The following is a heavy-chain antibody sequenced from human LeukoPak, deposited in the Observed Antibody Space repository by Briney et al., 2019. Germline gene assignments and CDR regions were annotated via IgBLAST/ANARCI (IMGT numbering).Heavy chain of an antibody. CDR1: GGSISSGSYY. J-gene: IGHJ4*02. Sequence: PSQTLSLTCTVSGGSISSGSYYWSWIRQPAGRGLEWIGRIYTSGSTNYNPSLKRRVTISVDTSKNQLSLKLSYVTAADTAVYYCARDLGYDYVWGTPPTVIWGQGTLVTVSS. V-gene: IGHV4-61*02. D-gene: IGHD3-16*01. CDR2: IYTSGST. CDR3: ARDLGYDYVWGTPPTVI.